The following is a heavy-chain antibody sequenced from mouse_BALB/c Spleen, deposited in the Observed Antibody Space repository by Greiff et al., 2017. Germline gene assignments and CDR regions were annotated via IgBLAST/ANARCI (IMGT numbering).Heavy chain of an antibody. J-gene: IGHJ3*01. CDR3: APANWDPWFAY. D-gene: IGHD4-1*01. V-gene: IGHV3-6*02. CDR1: GYSITSGYY. Sequence: DVQLQESGPGLVKPSQSLSLTCSVTGYSITSGYYWNWIRQFPGNKLEWMGYISYDGSNNYNPSLKNRISITRDTSKNQFFLKLNSVTTEDTATYYCAPANWDPWFAYWGQGTLVTVSA. CDR2: ISYDGSN.